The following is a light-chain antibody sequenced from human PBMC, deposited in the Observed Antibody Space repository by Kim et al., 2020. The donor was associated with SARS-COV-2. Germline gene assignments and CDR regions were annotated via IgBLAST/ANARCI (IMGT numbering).Light chain of an antibody. V-gene: IGLV3-1*01. Sequence: SYELTQPPSVSVSPGQTASITCSGDKLGDKYACWYQQKPGQSPVLVIYQDSKRPSGIPERFSGSNSGNTATLTIIGTQAMDEADYYCQAWDSSTLYVFGTGTKVTVL. CDR2: QDS. CDR3: QAWDSSTLYV. J-gene: IGLJ1*01. CDR1: KLGDKY.